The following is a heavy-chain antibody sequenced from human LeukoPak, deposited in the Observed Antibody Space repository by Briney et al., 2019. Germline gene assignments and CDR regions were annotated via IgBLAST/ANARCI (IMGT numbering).Heavy chain of an antibody. D-gene: IGHD5-18*01. Sequence: SETLSLTCAVYGGSFRGYYWSWIRQPPGKGLEWIGEINHSGSTNHNPSLKSRVTISVDTSKNQFSLKLSSVTAADTAVYYCARTYGLWTYYYYYMDVWGKGTTVTVSS. J-gene: IGHJ6*03. CDR1: GGSFRGYY. V-gene: IGHV4-34*01. CDR3: ARTYGLWTYYYYYMDV. CDR2: INHSGST.